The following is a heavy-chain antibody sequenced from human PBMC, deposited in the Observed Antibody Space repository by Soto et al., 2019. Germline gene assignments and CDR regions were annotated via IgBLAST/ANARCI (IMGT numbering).Heavy chain of an antibody. CDR1: GFTFSSYA. CDR3: AARLVGSGMDV. D-gene: IGHD2-2*01. CDR2: IGGSGGST. J-gene: IGHJ6*02. V-gene: IGHV3-23*01. Sequence: PGGSLRLSCAASGFTFSSYAMSWVRQAPGKGLEWVSTIGGSGGSTYYADSVKGRFTISRDNSKNTLYLQMNSLRVEDTAVYYCAARLVGSGMDVWGQGTTVTVSS.